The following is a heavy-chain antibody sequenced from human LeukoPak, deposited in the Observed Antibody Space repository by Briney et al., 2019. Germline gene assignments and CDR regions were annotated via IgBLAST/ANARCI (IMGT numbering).Heavy chain of an antibody. Sequence: GGSLRLSCAASGFTFSSYGMHWVRQAPGKGLEWVAVISYDGSNKYYADSVKGRFTISRDNSKNTLYLQMNSLRAEDTAVYYCTKDTEYYYASGRTYYYMDVWGKGTTVTVSS. V-gene: IGHV3-30*18. CDR2: ISYDGSNK. D-gene: IGHD3-10*01. J-gene: IGHJ6*03. CDR1: GFTFSSYG. CDR3: TKDTEYYYASGRTYYYMDV.